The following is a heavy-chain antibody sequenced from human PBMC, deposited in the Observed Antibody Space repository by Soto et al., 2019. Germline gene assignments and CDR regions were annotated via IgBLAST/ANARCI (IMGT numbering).Heavy chain of an antibody. CDR1: GFTFISYA. CDR2: ISYDGSNK. V-gene: IGHV3-30-3*01. J-gene: IGHJ6*02. Sequence: PGGSLRLSCAASGFTFISYAMHWVRQAPGKGLEWVAVISYDGSNKYYADSVKGRFTISRDNSKNTLFLQMNSLRTEDTAVYYCARDRYGSGTPVGMDVWGRGTTVTVSS. D-gene: IGHD3-10*01. CDR3: ARDRYGSGTPVGMDV.